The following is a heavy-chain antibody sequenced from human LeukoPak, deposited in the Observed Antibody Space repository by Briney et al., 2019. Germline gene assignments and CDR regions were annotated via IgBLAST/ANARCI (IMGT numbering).Heavy chain of an antibody. Sequence: ASVKVSCKASGYTFTGYYMHWVRQAPGQGLERMGWINPNSGGTNYAQKFQGRVTMTRDTSISTAYMELGRLRSDDTAVYYCASPDNWNATSPEGYWGQGTLVTVSS. J-gene: IGHJ4*02. CDR3: ASPDNWNATSPEGY. V-gene: IGHV1-2*02. D-gene: IGHD1-20*01. CDR2: INPNSGGT. CDR1: GYTFTGYY.